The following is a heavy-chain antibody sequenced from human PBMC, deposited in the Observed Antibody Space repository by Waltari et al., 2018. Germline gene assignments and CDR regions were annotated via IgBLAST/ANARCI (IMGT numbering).Heavy chain of an antibody. Sequence: EVQLVESGGGLVQPGGSLRLSCAASGFTFSSYEMNWVRQAPGKGLEWVSYISSSGSTIYYADSVKGRFTISRDNAKNSLYLQMNSLRAEDTAVYYCARDGASYSYGYGGYYYYGMDVWGQGTTVTVSS. CDR2: ISSSGSTI. J-gene: IGHJ6*02. CDR1: GFTFSSYE. V-gene: IGHV3-48*03. CDR3: ARDGASYSYGYGGYYYYGMDV. D-gene: IGHD5-18*01.